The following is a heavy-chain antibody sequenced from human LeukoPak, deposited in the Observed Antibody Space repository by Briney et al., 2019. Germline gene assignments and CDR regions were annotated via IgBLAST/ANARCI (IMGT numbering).Heavy chain of an antibody. D-gene: IGHD3-22*01. CDR1: GFTFSSYA. Sequence: GGSLRLSFAASGFTFSSYAMHWVRQAPGKGLEWVALISHDGRNKYYADSVKGRFTISRDNSKNTLYLQMNSLRTEDTAVYYCARDHDSSGYYYPIGGWFDPWGQGALVTVSS. J-gene: IGHJ5*02. V-gene: IGHV3-30*04. CDR3: ARDHDSSGYYYPIGGWFDP. CDR2: ISHDGRNK.